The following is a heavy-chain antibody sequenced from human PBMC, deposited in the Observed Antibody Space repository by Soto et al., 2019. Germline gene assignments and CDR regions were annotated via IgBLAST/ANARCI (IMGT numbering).Heavy chain of an antibody. CDR3: AGYSNNDYDWPFDH. CDR1: GGSINSYY. CDR2: IYYSGTT. V-gene: IGHV4-59*08. D-gene: IGHD5-12*01. J-gene: IGHJ4*02. Sequence: SETLSLTCTVSGGSINSYYWSWIRQPPGKGLEWMGYIYYSGTTNYNPSLKSRVTISVDTSKSQFSLRLNSVTAADTAVYFCAGYSNNDYDWPFDHWGQGTLVTVSS.